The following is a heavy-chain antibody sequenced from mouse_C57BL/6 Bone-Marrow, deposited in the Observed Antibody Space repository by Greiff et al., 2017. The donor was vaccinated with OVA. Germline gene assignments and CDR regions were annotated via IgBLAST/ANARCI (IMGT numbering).Heavy chain of an antibody. J-gene: IGHJ2*01. Sequence: QVQLQQPGAELVKPGASVKMSCKASGYTFTSYWITWVKQRPGQGLEWIGDIYPGSGSTNYNEKFKSKATLTVDTSSSTAYMQLSSLTSEDSAVYYCASLYGSSRYFDYRGQGTTLTVSS. CDR1: GYTFTSYW. CDR3: ASLYGSSRYFDY. V-gene: IGHV1-55*01. D-gene: IGHD1-1*01. CDR2: IYPGSGST.